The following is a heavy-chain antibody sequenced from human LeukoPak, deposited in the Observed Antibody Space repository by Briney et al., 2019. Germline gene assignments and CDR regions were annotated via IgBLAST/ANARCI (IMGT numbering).Heavy chain of an antibody. CDR1: GASISSYY. CDR2: IYYSGGT. D-gene: IGHD4-17*01. CDR3: ARGTVTTYYFDY. Sequence: SGTLSLTCTVSGASISSYYWSWLRQPPGKGLEWIGYIYYSGGTNYNPSLKSRVTISVDTSKNQFSLKLSSVTAADTAVYYCARGTVTTYYFDYWGQGALVTVSS. J-gene: IGHJ4*02. V-gene: IGHV4-59*01.